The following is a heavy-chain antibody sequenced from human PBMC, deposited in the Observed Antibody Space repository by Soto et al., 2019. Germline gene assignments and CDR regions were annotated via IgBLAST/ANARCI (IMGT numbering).Heavy chain of an antibody. CDR1: GFTFSSYS. D-gene: IGHD4-17*01. CDR2: ISSSSSYI. Sequence: EVQLVESGGGLVKPGGSLRLSCAASGFTFSSYSMNWVRQAPGKGLEWVSSISSSSSYIYYADSVKGRFTISRDNAKNSLYLQMNSLRAKDTAVYYCASNTDGDYWFDPWGQGTLVTVSS. V-gene: IGHV3-21*01. J-gene: IGHJ5*02. CDR3: ASNTDGDYWFDP.